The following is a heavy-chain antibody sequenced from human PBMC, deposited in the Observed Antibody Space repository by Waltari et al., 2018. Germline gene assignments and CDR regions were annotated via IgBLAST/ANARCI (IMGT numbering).Heavy chain of an antibody. Sequence: QLQLQQSGPGLVKPSESLSLTCAFPGDSVTNSYWWGWVRQSPGKGLEGIGQIHGSGKTNYNPALERRVTISLDTSNNRFSLKVPSATAADTAVYYCGRDRGRGLYLDSWGQGTLVTVS. J-gene: IGHJ4*02. D-gene: IGHD2-15*01. V-gene: IGHV4-4*02. CDR2: IHGSGKT. CDR3: GRDRGRGLYLDS. CDR1: GDSVTNSYW.